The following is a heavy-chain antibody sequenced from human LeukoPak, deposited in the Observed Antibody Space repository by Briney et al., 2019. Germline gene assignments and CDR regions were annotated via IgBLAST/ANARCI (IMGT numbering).Heavy chain of an antibody. CDR2: TYYRSKWYN. CDR3: ARDLGAVGGSGSYYKN. V-gene: IGHV6-1*01. D-gene: IGHD3-10*01. J-gene: IGHJ4*02. Sequence: SQTLSLTCAISGDSVSSNSAAWNWIRQSPSRGLEWLGRTYYRSKWYNDYAVSVKSRITINPDTSKNQFSLQLNSVTPEDTAVYYCARDLGAVGGSGSYYKNWGQGTLVTVSS. CDR1: GDSVSSNSAA.